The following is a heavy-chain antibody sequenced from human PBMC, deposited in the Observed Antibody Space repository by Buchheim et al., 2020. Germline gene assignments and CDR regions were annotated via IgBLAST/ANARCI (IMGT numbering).Heavy chain of an antibody. J-gene: IGHJ6*02. CDR3: ARYSGTYSSTFYYYGMDV. D-gene: IGHD1-26*01. V-gene: IGHV3-30*03. CDR2: ISYDGSNK. CDR1: GFTFSTYG. Sequence: QVQLVESGGGVVQPGRSLRLSCAASGFTFSTYGMHWVRQAPGKGLEWVAVISYDGSNKYYADSVKGRFTISRDNSKNTLYPQMNSLRAEDTAVYYCARYSGTYSSTFYYYGMDVWGQGTT.